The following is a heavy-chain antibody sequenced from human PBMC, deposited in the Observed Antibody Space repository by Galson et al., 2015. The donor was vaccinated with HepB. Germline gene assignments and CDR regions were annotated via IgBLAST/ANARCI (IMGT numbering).Heavy chain of an antibody. V-gene: IGHV3-74*01. CDR1: GFTFSNYW. J-gene: IGHJ4*02. D-gene: IGHD6-13*01. Sequence: SLRLSCAASGFTFSNYWTHWVRQAPGKGLVWVSRINSDGTYITYADSVKGRFTISRDNAKNTLYLQMNSPRAEDTALYYCARTRGAAAGIFDYWGQGSLVTVSS. CDR2: INSDGTYI. CDR3: ARTRGAAAGIFDY.